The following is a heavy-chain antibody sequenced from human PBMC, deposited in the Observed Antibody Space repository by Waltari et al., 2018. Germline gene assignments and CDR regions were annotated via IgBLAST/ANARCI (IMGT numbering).Heavy chain of an antibody. CDR2: IYHSGST. J-gene: IGHJ4*02. Sequence: QVQLQESGPGLVKPSETLSLTCAVSGYSISSGYYWGWIRQPPGKGLEWIGSIYHSGSTNYNPSLKSRVTISVDTSKNQFSLKLSSVTAADTAVYYCARTIVVVPAAKVPFFDYWGQGTLVTVSS. CDR3: ARTIVVVPAAKVPFFDY. CDR1: GYSISSGYY. D-gene: IGHD2-2*01. V-gene: IGHV4-38-2*01.